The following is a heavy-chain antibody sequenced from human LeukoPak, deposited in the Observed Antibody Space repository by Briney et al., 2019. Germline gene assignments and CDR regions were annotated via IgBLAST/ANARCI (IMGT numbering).Heavy chain of an antibody. V-gene: IGHV1-8*03. CDR3: ARTYYDFWSGYSLVYNWFDP. CDR2: MNPNSGNT. J-gene: IGHJ5*02. D-gene: IGHD3-3*01. Sequence: ASVKVSCKVSGYTFTSYDINWVRQATGQGLEWTGWMNPNSGNTGYAQKFQGRVTITRNTSINTAYMELSSLRSEDTAVYYCARTYYDFWSGYSLVYNWFDPWGQGTLVTVSS. CDR1: GYTFTSYD.